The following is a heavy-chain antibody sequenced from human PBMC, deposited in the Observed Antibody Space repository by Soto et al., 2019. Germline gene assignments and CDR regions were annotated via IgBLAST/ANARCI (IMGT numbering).Heavy chain of an antibody. CDR2: INHSGST. D-gene: IGHD2-15*01. V-gene: IGHV4-34*01. Sequence: PSETLSLTCAVYGGSFSGYYWSWIRQPPGKGLEWIGEINHSGSTNYNPSLKSRVTISVDTSKNQFSLKLSSVTAADTAVYYCARGFRDIVVVEAASHDQDYQAVWGKGTTVTVSS. CDR3: ARGFRDIVVVEAASHDQDYQAV. J-gene: IGHJ6*03. CDR1: GGSFSGYY.